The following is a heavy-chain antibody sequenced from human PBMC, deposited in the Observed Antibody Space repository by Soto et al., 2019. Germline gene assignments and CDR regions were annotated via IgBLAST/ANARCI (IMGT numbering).Heavy chain of an antibody. CDR3: ATESGWVPAFDY. J-gene: IGHJ4*02. D-gene: IGHD6-25*01. V-gene: IGHV1-24*01. Sequence: ASVKVSCKVSGYTLTELSMHWVRQAPGKGLEWMGGFDPEDGETIYAQKFQGRVTMTEDTSTDTAYMELSSLRSEDTVVYYCATESGWVPAFDYWGQGTLVTVSS. CDR2: FDPEDGET. CDR1: GYTLTELS.